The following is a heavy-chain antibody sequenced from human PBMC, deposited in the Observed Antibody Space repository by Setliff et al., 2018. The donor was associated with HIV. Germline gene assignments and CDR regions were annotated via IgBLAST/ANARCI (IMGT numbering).Heavy chain of an antibody. CDR2: VYSTGSI. CDR3: ARAEGDAYNSLPYFDS. V-gene: IGHV4-59*01. Sequence: SETLSLTCTVSGGSMSRFYWTWIRQPPGKGLEWIGFVYSTGSINYSPSFRGRLTISLDTSENQFSLHLTSVTAADTAVYYCARAEGDAYNSLPYFDSWGPGALVTVPS. CDR1: GGSMSRFY. J-gene: IGHJ4*02. D-gene: IGHD1-1*01.